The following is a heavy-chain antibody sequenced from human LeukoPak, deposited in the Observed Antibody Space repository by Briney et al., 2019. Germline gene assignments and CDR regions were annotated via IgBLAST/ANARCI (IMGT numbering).Heavy chain of an antibody. CDR1: GGSITPYD. J-gene: IGHJ3*02. CDR2: IYYSGST. CDR3: ARQFVTYYYDSSGYYALAAFDI. Sequence: PSETLSLTCTVSGGSITPYDWTWIRQPPGKGLEWIGYIYYSGSTKSNPSLESRVTISIDTSKNQFSLKLSSVTAADPAVYYCARQFVTYYYDSSGYYALAAFDIWGQGTMVTVSS. D-gene: IGHD3-22*01. V-gene: IGHV4-59*01.